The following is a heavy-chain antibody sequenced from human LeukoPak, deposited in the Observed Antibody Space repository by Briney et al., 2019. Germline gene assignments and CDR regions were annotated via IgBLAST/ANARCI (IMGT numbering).Heavy chain of an antibody. CDR2: IYYSGST. CDR1: GGSINSYY. J-gene: IGHJ4*02. V-gene: IGHV4-59*01. Sequence: SETLSLTCTVSGGSINSYYWSWIRQPPGKGLEWLGYIYYSGSTNYNPSLRSRITISVDTSKNEFSLKLSSVTAADTAVYYCTRWGEAAAGIYYWGQGTLVTVSS. CDR3: TRWGEAAAGIYY. D-gene: IGHD6-13*01.